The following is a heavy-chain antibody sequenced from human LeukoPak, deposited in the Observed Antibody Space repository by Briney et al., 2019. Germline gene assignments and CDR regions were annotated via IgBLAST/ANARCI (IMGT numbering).Heavy chain of an antibody. CDR3: ARHVDPNWFDP. CDR2: IYETGKT. Sequence: SETLSLTCSVSGGSIRSRDHYWGWIRQAPGTGLEWIGIIYETGKTYYSPSLESRVTISIDTSNNQFSLRLNSVTAADTAFYYCARHVDPNWFDPWGQGARVIVSS. D-gene: IGHD2-15*01. V-gene: IGHV4-39*01. CDR1: GGSIRSRDHY. J-gene: IGHJ5*02.